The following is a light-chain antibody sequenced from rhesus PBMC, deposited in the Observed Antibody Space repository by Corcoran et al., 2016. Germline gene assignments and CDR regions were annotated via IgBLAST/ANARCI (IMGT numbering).Light chain of an antibody. Sequence: DIQMTQSPSSLSASVGDTVTITCRESQSISRWVDWFQQKPGKAPKLLIYKSSGLQSGVPSRLSGGGSWTDFTPTISTLQPEDFATYFCLQYSSSPLTFGGGTKVEIK. CDR1: QSISRW. CDR2: KSS. J-gene: IGKJ4*01. V-gene: IGKV1-22*01. CDR3: LQYSSSPLT.